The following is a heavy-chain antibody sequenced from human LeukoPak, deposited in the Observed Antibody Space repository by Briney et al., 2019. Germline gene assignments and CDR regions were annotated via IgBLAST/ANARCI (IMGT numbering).Heavy chain of an antibody. CDR3: ARAYGSGSYLFDY. Sequence: SETLSLTCTVSGGSISSYYWSWIRQPPGKGLEWIGYIYYSGSTNYNPSLKGRVTISVDTSKNQFSLKLSSVTAADTAVYYCARAYGSGSYLFDYWGQGTLVTVSS. CDR2: IYYSGST. D-gene: IGHD3-10*01. CDR1: GGSISSYY. V-gene: IGHV4-59*01. J-gene: IGHJ4*02.